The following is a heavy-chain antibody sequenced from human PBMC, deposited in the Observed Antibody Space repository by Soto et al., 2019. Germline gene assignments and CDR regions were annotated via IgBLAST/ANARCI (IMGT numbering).Heavy chain of an antibody. Sequence: PGESLKISCNGSGYSFTIFWIAWVRQMPGKGLEWMGVIYPGDFDTRYSPSFQGQVTISADKSINTAYLQWSSLKASDTAMYYCARRLSPLDPYHFDYWGQGTLVTVSS. CDR3: ARRLSPLDPYHFDY. CDR1: GYSFTIFW. CDR2: IYPGDFDT. V-gene: IGHV5-51*01. J-gene: IGHJ4*02.